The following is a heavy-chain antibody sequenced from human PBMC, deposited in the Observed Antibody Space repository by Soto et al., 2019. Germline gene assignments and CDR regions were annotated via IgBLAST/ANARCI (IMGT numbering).Heavy chain of an antibody. D-gene: IGHD3-22*01. V-gene: IGHV4-30-2*01. CDR3: ARVVRYDSSGYNSP. Sequence: QLQLQESGSGLVKPSQTLSLTCAVSGGSISSGGYSWSWIRQPPGKGLEWSGYVYHSGSTYYNPSLKRRVTISVDMSKNQFSLKLTSVTAADTAVDYGARVVRYDSSGYNSPWGQGTLVTVSS. CDR2: VYHSGST. J-gene: IGHJ5*02. CDR1: GGSISSGGYS.